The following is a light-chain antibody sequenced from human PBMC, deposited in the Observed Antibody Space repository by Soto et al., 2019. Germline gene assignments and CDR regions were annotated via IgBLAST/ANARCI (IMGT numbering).Light chain of an antibody. J-gene: IGKJ1*01. V-gene: IGKV1-5*03. CDR3: QLYNSYSRT. CDR2: KAS. CDR1: QSISSW. Sequence: DIQMTQSPSTLSAYVGDRVTITCRASQSISSWLAWYQQKPGKAPKLLIYKASSLESGVPSRFSGSGSGTEFTLTISSLQPDDFATYYCQLYNSYSRTFGQGTKVDIK.